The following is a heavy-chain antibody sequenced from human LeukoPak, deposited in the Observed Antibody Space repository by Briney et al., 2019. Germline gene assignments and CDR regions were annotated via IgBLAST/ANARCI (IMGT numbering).Heavy chain of an antibody. D-gene: IGHD6-6*01. CDR2: IYTSGST. CDR3: ASALDDAFDI. V-gene: IGHV4-61*02. J-gene: IGHJ3*02. Sequence: SETLSLTCTVSGGSISSGSYYWSWIRQPAGKGLEWIGRIYTSGSTNYNPSLKSRVTISVDTSKNQFSLKLSSVTAADMAVYYCASALDDAFDIWGQGTMVTVSS. CDR1: GGSISSGSYY.